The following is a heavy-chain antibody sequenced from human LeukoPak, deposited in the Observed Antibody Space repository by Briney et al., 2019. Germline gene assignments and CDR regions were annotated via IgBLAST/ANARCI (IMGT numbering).Heavy chain of an antibody. Sequence: SVKVSCKASGDAFNSHTINWVRQAPGQGLEWVGSIIPSFGIPSYAQKFRGRATISADTSTTTAYMGLTSLRSEDTAVYYCARDFWGTMVRGASMDVWGQGTTVTVSS. CDR3: ARDFWGTMVRGASMDV. J-gene: IGHJ6*02. V-gene: IGHV1-69*17. D-gene: IGHD3-10*01. CDR2: IIPSFGIP. CDR1: GDAFNSHT.